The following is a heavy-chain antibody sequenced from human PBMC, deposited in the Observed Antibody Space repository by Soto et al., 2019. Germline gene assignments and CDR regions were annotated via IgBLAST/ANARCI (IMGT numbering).Heavy chain of an antibody. CDR1: GYSFTSYW. CDR3: ASFSSTSRLFDY. Sequence: GESLKISCKGSGYSFTSYWISWVRQMPGKGLEWMGRIDPSDSYTNYSPSFQGHVTISADKSISTAYLQWSSLKASDTAMYYCASFSSTSRLFDYWGQGTLVTVSS. J-gene: IGHJ4*02. D-gene: IGHD2-2*01. CDR2: IDPSDSYT. V-gene: IGHV5-10-1*01.